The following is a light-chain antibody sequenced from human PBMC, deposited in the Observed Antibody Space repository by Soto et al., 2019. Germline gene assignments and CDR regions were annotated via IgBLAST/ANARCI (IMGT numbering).Light chain of an antibody. J-gene: IGKJ1*01. Sequence: DIVMTQSPDSLAVSLGERATINCKSGQSVLYSSNNKNCLAWYQQKPGQPPKLLISWASTRESGVPDRFSGSGSGTDFTLTISSLQAEDVAVYYCQQYYSTPWTFGQGTKVEIK. CDR3: QQYYSTPWT. CDR1: QSVLYSSNNKNC. V-gene: IGKV4-1*01. CDR2: WAS.